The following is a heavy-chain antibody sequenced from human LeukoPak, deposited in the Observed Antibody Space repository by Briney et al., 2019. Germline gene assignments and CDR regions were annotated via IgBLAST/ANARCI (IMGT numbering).Heavy chain of an antibody. CDR3: ARHDTGDAFDY. V-gene: IGHV3-48*03. D-gene: IGHD2-21*01. CDR1: GFTFGNSE. J-gene: IGHJ4*02. CDR2: IGNGGSTI. Sequence: PGGSLRLSCAASGFTFGNSEMNWVRQAPGKGLEWISYIGNGGSTIYYADSVKGRFTIARDNAKNSLSLQMNSLRVEDTAVYYCARHDTGDAFDYWGQGALVTVSS.